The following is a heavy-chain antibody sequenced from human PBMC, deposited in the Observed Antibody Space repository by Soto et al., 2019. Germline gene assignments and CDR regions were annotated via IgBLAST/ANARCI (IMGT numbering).Heavy chain of an antibody. V-gene: IGHV3-30*18. CDR3: AKDLGYCSSTSCTTYYYYGMDV. Sequence: QVQLVESGGGVVQPGRSLRLSCAASGFTFSSYGMHWVRQAPGKGLEWVAVISYDGSNKYYADSVKGRFTISRDNSKNTLYKLMNSLRAEDTAVYYCAKDLGYCSSTSCTTYYYYGMDVWGQGTTVTVSS. J-gene: IGHJ6*02. CDR1: GFTFSSYG. CDR2: ISYDGSNK. D-gene: IGHD2-2*03.